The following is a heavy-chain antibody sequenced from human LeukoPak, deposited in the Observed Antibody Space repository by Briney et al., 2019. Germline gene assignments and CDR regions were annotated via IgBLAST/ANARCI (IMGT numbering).Heavy chain of an antibody. Sequence: SETLSLTCTVSGGSISSGGYYWSWIRQHPRKGLEWIGYIYYSGSTYYNPSLKSRVTISVDTSKNQFSLKLSSVTAADTAVYYCARDGSNEGSSWIEYFQHWGQGTLVTVSS. CDR1: GGSISSGGYY. J-gene: IGHJ1*01. D-gene: IGHD6-13*01. V-gene: IGHV4-31*03. CDR2: IYYSGST. CDR3: ARDGSNEGSSWIEYFQH.